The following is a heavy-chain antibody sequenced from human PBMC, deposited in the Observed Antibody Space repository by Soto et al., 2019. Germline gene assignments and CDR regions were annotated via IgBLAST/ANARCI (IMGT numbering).Heavy chain of an antibody. J-gene: IGHJ4*01. Sequence: PSETLSLTCSVSCGSVTSGRSYWGWFRQAPGKSLEWIGDVFFMCNPWHNADLKARLTTSVDTSKDQFSLRLSSVTAADTAFYFCVRLTARIAASNHERNNYLVTWGPGTLVTDSS. CDR1: CGSVTSGRSY. CDR2: VFFMCNP. CDR3: VRLTARIAASNHERNNYLVT. D-gene: IGHD6-25*01. V-gene: IGHV4-39*01.